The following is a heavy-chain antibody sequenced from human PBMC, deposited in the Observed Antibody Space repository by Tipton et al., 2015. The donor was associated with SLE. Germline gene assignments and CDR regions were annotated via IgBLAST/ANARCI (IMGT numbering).Heavy chain of an antibody. Sequence: SLRPSCAASGFTFSSYGMHWVRQAPGKGLEWVAVISNDGKNKYYTESVKGRFTISRDNSKNTLYLQMNSLRADDTAVYYCAKERVADAFDIWGHGTMVTVSS. V-gene: IGHV3-30*18. CDR3: AKERVADAFDI. J-gene: IGHJ3*02. CDR1: GFTFSSYG. CDR2: ISNDGKNK.